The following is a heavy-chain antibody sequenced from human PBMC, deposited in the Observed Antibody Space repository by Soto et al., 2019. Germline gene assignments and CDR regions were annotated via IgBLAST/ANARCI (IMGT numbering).Heavy chain of an antibody. J-gene: IGHJ3*02. CDR1: GGSVSSSNW. CDR3: ARVPGVVVSADDAFDI. CDR2: IYHSGGA. V-gene: IGHV4-4*02. Sequence: QVQLQESGPGLVKPSGTLSLTCAVSGGSVSSSNWWSWVRQSPGKGLEWMVEIYHSGGAHYNPSLKSRATISLDKSKNQFSLRLTSVTAADTAVYYCARVPGVVVSADDAFDIWGPGTRVIVSS. D-gene: IGHD2-21*02.